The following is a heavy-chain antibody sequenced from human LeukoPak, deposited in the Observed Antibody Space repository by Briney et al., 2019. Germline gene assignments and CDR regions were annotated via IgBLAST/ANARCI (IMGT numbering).Heavy chain of an antibody. V-gene: IGHV4-34*01. D-gene: IGHD2-21*02. CDR3: ARGRTAIQSG. CDR2: INHSGST. CDR1: GGSFSGYY. Sequence: SETLSLTCAVYGGSFSGYYWSWIRQPPGKGLEWIGEINHSGSTNYNPSLKSRVTISVDTSKNQFSLKLSSVTAADTAVYYCARGRTAIQSGGGQGTLVTVSS. J-gene: IGHJ4*02.